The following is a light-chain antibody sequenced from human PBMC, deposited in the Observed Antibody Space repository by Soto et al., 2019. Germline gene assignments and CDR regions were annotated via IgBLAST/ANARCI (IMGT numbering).Light chain of an antibody. V-gene: IGKV3-11*01. CDR3: QQGGS. J-gene: IGKJ4*01. CDR2: GAF. Sequence: EIVLTQSPATLSLSPGEGATLSCRASQSVSTYLAWYQQKPGQAPRLLIYGAFNRATGIPARFSGSGSGTDVTLTISSLEPEDFAVYYCQQGGSFGGGTKVEIK. CDR1: QSVSTY.